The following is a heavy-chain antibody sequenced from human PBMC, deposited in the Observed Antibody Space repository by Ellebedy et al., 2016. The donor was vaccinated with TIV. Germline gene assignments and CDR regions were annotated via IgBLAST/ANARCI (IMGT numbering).Heavy chain of an antibody. D-gene: IGHD3-22*01. CDR1: GASISSYN. Sequence: SETLSLTXTVSGASISSYNWSWLRQPAGKGLEWIERIYTSGSTNYNPSLKSRVTMLVDTSKNQVYLKLRSVTAADTAVYYCARDLRSGLGDSQTRGAFDIWGQGTMVTVSS. J-gene: IGHJ3*02. CDR2: IYTSGST. CDR3: ARDLRSGLGDSQTRGAFDI. V-gene: IGHV4-4*07.